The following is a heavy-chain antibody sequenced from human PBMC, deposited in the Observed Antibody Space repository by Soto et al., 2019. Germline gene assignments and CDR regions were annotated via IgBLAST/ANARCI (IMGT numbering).Heavy chain of an antibody. CDR3: ARAGENMVRGVIIYRY. D-gene: IGHD3-10*01. Sequence: QVQLVESGGGVVQPGRSLRLSCAASGFTFSSYAMHWVRQAPGKGLEWVAVISYDGSNKYYADSVKGRFTISRDNSKNTLYLQMNSLRAEDTAVYYCARAGENMVRGVIIYRYWGQGTLVTVSS. V-gene: IGHV3-30-3*01. CDR1: GFTFSSYA. CDR2: ISYDGSNK. J-gene: IGHJ4*02.